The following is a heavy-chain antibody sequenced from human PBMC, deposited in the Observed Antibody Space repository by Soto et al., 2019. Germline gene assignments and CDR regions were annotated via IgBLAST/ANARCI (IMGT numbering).Heavy chain of an antibody. D-gene: IGHD3-3*01. CDR1: GFTFSRFG. CDR2: ISDDVSNK. J-gene: IGHJ6*02. CDR3: AKDRGPILGIYDLYHIMDV. Sequence: PGVSLRLSCAASGFTFSRFGMHWVRQTPGKRLEWVATISDDVSNKNYADSVKGRFTISRDDSKKTLYLQMNSLTAEDTAIYYCAKDRGPILGIYDLYHIMDVRGQGTTVTDSS. V-gene: IGHV3-30*18.